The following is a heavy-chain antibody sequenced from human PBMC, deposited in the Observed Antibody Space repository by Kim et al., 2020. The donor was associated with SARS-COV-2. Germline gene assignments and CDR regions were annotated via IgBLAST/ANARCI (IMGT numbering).Heavy chain of an antibody. CDR3: AKAWDEGYVAVGNH. V-gene: IGHV3-23*03. CDR1: GFTFSSYA. CDR2: IYSDGSST. Sequence: GGSLRLSCAASGFTFSSYAMSWVRQAPGKGLEWVSGIYSDGSSTHYADSVKGRFTISRDNYKKTLYLQMNSLRDEDTAVYYCAKAWDEGYVAVGNHWGQG. J-gene: IGHJ1*01. D-gene: IGHD6-19*01.